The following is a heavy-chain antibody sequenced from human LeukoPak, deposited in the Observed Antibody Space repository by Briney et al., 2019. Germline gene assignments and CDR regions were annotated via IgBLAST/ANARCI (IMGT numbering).Heavy chain of an antibody. V-gene: IGHV3-33*01. D-gene: IGHD5-18*01. Sequence: GGSLRLSCAASGFTFSRYAMQWVRQAPGKGLEGVSLIWYDGSNIYYADSAKGRFTISRDNSKNTLYLQVNSLRAEDTAAYYCARVDTAMGSLDYWGQGTLVTASS. CDR3: ARVDTAMGSLDY. J-gene: IGHJ4*02. CDR1: GFTFSRYA. CDR2: IWYDGSNI.